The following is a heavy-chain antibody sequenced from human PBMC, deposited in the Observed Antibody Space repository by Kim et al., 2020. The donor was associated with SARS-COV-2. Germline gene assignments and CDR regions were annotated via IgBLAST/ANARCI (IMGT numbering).Heavy chain of an antibody. CDR3: AREEYGSGSYLVSY. J-gene: IGHJ4*02. CDR1: GGSISSSSYY. D-gene: IGHD3-10*01. V-gene: IGHV4-39*02. Sequence: SETLSLTCTVSGGSISSSSYYWGWIRQPPGKGLEWIGSIYYSGSTYYNPSLKSRVTISVDTSKNQFSLKLSSVTAADTAVYYCAREEYGSGSYLVSYWGQGTLVTVSS. CDR2: IYYSGST.